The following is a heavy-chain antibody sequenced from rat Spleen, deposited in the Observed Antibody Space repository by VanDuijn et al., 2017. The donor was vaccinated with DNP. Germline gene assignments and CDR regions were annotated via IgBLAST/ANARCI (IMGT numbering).Heavy chain of an antibody. CDR2: IWAGGSI. CDR3: ARHTHAHYFDY. D-gene: IGHD3-2*01. Sequence: QVQLRESGPGLVQPSQTLSLTCTVSGLSLTSYHVSWVRQSPGKSLVWMGTIWAGGSINYNAAVQSRLSISRDTSKSQVFLKMNSLKSEDTGTYYCARHTHAHYFDYWGQGVLVTVSS. J-gene: IGHJ2*01. CDR1: GLSLTSYH. V-gene: IGHV2-72*01.